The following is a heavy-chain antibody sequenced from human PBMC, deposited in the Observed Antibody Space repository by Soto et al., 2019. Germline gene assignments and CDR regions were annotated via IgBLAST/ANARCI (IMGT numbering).Heavy chain of an antibody. CDR1: GFSFRSYS. V-gene: IGHV3-21*06. J-gene: IGHJ6*02. CDR2: ISSSSIYI. D-gene: IGHD3-10*01. CDR3: ARDFMTIRGVSSYYYGMDV. Sequence: PGGSLRLSCEASGFSFRSYSMNWVRQAPGKGLEWVSSISSSSIYIYFADSVKGRFTISRDNAKNSLYLQMNSLRDEDTAVYYCARDFMTIRGVSSYYYGMDVWGQGTTVTVSS.